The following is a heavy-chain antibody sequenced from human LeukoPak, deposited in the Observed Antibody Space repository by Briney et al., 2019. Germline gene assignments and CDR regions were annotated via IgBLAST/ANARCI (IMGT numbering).Heavy chain of an antibody. CDR1: GFTFSSYG. CDR2: IRYDGSNK. J-gene: IGHJ4*02. CDR3: AKAFGTNGYYQLPIDD. V-gene: IGHV3-30*02. Sequence: GGSLRLSCAASGFTFSSYGMHWVRQAPGKGLEWVAFIRYDGSNKYYADSVKGRFTISRDNTKNTLYLQMNSLRAEDTAIYYCAKAFGTNGYYQLPIDDWGQGTLVTVSS. D-gene: IGHD3-22*01.